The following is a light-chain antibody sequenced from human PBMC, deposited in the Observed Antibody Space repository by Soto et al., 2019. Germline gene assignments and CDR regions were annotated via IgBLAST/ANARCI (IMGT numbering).Light chain of an antibody. CDR1: QSVSSSY. Sequence: EIVLTQSPGTLSLSPGERATLSCRASQSVSSSYLAWYQQKPGQAPRLLIYGASSRATCIPDRFSGSGSGTDFNITISRLEPEDFAVYYCQQYGSSPTTFGQGTKVEIK. J-gene: IGKJ1*01. CDR3: QQYGSSPTT. CDR2: GAS. V-gene: IGKV3-20*01.